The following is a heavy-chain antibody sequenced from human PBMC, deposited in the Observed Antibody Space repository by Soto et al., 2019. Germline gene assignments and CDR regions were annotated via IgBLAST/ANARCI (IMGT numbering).Heavy chain of an antibody. CDR3: AREGAAAEHYGMDV. D-gene: IGHD6-13*01. CDR2: ISYDGTNK. CDR1: AFTFSNYA. V-gene: IGHV3-30*04. J-gene: IGHJ6*02. Sequence: QVQLVESGGGVVQPGRSLRLSCAASAFTFSNYAIQWVRQAPGKGLEWVAVISYDGTNKYYADSVKGRFTMSRDNSKNTLYLQMNSLRDEDTAVYYCAREGAAAEHYGMDVWGQGTTVTVSS.